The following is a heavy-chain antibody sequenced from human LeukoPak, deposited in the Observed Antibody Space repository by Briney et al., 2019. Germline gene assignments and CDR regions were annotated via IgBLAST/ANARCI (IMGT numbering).Heavy chain of an antibody. J-gene: IGHJ4*02. CDR2: IYYSGST. D-gene: IGHD6-13*01. V-gene: IGHV4-59*01. Sequence: SETLSLTCTVSGGSISSYYWSWIRQPPGKGLEWIGYIYYSGSTNYNPSLKSRVTISVDTSKIQFSLKLSSVTAADTAVYYCARGVGAALDYWGQGTLVTVSS. CDR1: GGSISSYY. CDR3: ARGVGAALDY.